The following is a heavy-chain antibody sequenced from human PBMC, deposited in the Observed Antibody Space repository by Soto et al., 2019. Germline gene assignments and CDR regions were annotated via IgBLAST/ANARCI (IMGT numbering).Heavy chain of an antibody. V-gene: IGHV3-7*01. D-gene: IGHD6-19*01. J-gene: IGHJ6*02. CDR1: GFTFSSYA. CDR2: IKQDGSEK. CDR3: ARDSGVVAVAGTYYYYYGMDV. Sequence: HPGGSLRLSCAASGFTFSSYAMSWVRQAPGKGLEWVANIKQDGSEKYYVDSVKGRFTISRDNAKNSLYLQMNSLRAEDTAVYYCARDSGVVAVAGTYYYYYGMDVWGQGTTVTVSS.